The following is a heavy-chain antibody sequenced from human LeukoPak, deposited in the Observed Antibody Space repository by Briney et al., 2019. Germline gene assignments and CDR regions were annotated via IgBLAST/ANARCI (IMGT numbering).Heavy chain of an antibody. CDR2: IYYSGST. V-gene: IGHV4-39*07. J-gene: IGHJ6*03. D-gene: IGHD3-10*01. Sequence: KPSETLSLTCTVSGGSISSSSYYWGWIRQPPGKGLEWIGSIYYSGSTYYNPSLKSRVTISVDTSKNQFSLKLSSVTAADTAVYYCARDGSGSYARYYYYYMDVWGKGTTVTVSS. CDR3: ARDGSGSYARYYYYYMDV. CDR1: GGSISSSSYY.